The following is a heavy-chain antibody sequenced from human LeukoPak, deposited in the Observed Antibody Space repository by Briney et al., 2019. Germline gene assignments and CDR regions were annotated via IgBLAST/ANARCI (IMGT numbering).Heavy chain of an antibody. CDR1: GGSISSHY. CDR2: IYYSGST. D-gene: IGHD3-3*01. J-gene: IGHJ4*02. V-gene: IGHV4-59*11. Sequence: SETLSLTCTVSGGSISSHYWSWIRQPPGKGLEWIGYIYYSGSTNYNPSLKSRVTISVNTSKNQFSLKLSSVTAADTAVYYCARGGRAIFGVVTGFDYWGQGTLVTVSS. CDR3: ARGGRAIFGVVTGFDY.